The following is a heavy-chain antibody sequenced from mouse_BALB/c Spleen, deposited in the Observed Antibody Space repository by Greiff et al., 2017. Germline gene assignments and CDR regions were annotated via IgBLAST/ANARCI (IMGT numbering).Heavy chain of an antibody. V-gene: IGHV2-6-5*01. CDR2: IWGGGST. D-gene: IGHD1-1*01. CDR3: AKTDYYGRAMDY. J-gene: IGHJ4*01. Sequence: VKLVESGPGLVAPSQSLSITCTVSGFSLTDYGVSWIRQPPGKGLEWLGVIWGGGSTYYNSALNSRLSISKDNSKSQVFLKMNSLQTDDTAMYYCAKTDYYGRAMDYWGQGTAVTVSS. CDR1: GFSLTDYG.